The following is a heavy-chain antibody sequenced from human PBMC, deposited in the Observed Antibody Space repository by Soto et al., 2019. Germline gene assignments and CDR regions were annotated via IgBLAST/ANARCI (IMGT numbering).Heavy chain of an antibody. D-gene: IGHD2-8*01. CDR3: ARSVVLMVYANYYFDY. CDR1: GGSISSGGYY. J-gene: IGHJ4*02. Sequence: TLSLTCTVSGGSISSGGYYWSWIRQHPGKGLEWIGYIYYSGSTYYNPSLKSRVTISVDTSKNQFSLKLSSVTAADTAVYYCARSVVLMVYANYYFDYWGQGTLVTVSS. V-gene: IGHV4-31*03. CDR2: IYYSGST.